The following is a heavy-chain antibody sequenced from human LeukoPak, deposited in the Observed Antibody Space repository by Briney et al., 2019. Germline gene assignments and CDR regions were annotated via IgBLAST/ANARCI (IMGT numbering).Heavy chain of an antibody. D-gene: IGHD3-22*01. V-gene: IGHV4-34*01. CDR2: INHSGST. Sequence: KPSETLSLTCAVYGRSFSGYYWSWIRQPPGKGLEWIGEINHSGSTNYNPSLKSRVTISVDTSKNQFSLKLSSVTAADTAVYYCARDHYYYDSSTGFDYWGQGTLVTVSS. J-gene: IGHJ4*02. CDR1: GRSFSGYY. CDR3: ARDHYYYDSSTGFDY.